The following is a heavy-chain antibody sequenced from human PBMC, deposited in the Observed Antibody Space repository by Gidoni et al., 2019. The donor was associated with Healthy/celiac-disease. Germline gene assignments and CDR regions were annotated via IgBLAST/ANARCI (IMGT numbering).Heavy chain of an antibody. J-gene: IGHJ4*02. CDR1: GFTFRSYA. V-gene: IGHV3-23*01. Sequence: EVQRLASGGGLVQHGGSLRLSCAASGFTFRSYAMSWVRQAPGKGLEWVSAMSGSGGSTYYADSVKCRFTISIDNSKNTLYLPMNSLRAEDTAVYYCAKAGASGSYGGDWGQGTLVTVSS. CDR3: AKAGASGSYGGD. D-gene: IGHD2-15*01. CDR2: MSGSGGST.